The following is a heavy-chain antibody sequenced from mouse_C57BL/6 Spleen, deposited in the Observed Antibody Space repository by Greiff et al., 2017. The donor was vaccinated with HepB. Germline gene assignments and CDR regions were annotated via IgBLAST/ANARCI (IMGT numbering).Heavy chain of an antibody. D-gene: IGHD1-1*01. Sequence: DVQLVESGGGLVQPGGSLSLSCAASGFTFTDYYMSWVRQPPGKALEWLGFIRNKANGYTTEYSASVKGRFTISRDNSQSILYLQMNALRAEDSATYYCARSSGSSYRYFDVWGTGTTVTVSS. CDR2: IRNKANGYTT. CDR1: GFTFTDYY. J-gene: IGHJ1*03. CDR3: ARSSGSSYRYFDV. V-gene: IGHV7-3*01.